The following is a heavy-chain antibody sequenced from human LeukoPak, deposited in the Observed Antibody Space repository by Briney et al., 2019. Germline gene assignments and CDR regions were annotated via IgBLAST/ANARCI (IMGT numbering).Heavy chain of an antibody. V-gene: IGHV3-30*03. CDR3: TRRGGGHEFDH. J-gene: IGHJ4*02. D-gene: IGHD3-10*01. Sequence: PGGSLRLSCAASGFTFSSYSMNWVRQAPGKGLEWVTVISFDGNTIHYADSVKGRFTISRDNSKNTLYLQMNGLRIEDTAMYYCTRRGGGHEFDHWGQGTLVTVSS. CDR1: GFTFSSYS. CDR2: ISFDGNTI.